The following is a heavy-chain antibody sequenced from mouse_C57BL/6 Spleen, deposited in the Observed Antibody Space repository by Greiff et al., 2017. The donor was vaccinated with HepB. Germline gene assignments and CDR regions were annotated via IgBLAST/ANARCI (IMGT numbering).Heavy chain of an antibody. D-gene: IGHD2-5*01. J-gene: IGHJ4*01. CDR2: IYPGDGDT. Sequence: QVQLQQSGPELVKPGASVKISCKASGYAFSSSWMNWVKQRPGKGLEWIGRIYPGDGDTNYNGKFKGKATLTADKSSSTAYMQRSSLTSEDSAVYFCATYSNYGYAMDYWGQGTSVTVSS. V-gene: IGHV1-82*01. CDR3: ATYSNYGYAMDY. CDR1: GYAFSSSW.